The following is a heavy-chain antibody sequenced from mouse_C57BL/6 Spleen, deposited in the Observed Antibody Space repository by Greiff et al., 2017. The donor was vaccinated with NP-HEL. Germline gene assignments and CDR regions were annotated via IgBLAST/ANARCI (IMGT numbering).Heavy chain of an antibody. V-gene: IGHV1-50*01. Sequence: QVQLQQPGAELVKPGASVKLSCKASGYTFTSYWMQWVKQRPGQGLEWIGEIDPSDSYTNYNQKFKGKATLTVDTSSSSAYMQRSSLTSEDSAVYYCASSYITTVVADYWGQGTTLTVSS. D-gene: IGHD1-1*01. CDR2: IDPSDSYT. CDR3: ASSYITTVVADY. J-gene: IGHJ2*01. CDR1: GYTFTSYW.